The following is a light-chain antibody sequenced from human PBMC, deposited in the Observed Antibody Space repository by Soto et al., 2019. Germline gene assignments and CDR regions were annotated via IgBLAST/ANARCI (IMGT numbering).Light chain of an antibody. J-gene: IGKJ3*01. CDR2: AAA. Sequence: DIQMSQSPSSLSASVGDRVTITCRASQSISSHLNWYQQKPGKAPKLLISAAASLQSGLPSRFSGSGSETEFTLAISSLQPEDFAAYYCQQSYSAPFIFGPGTKVDI. V-gene: IGKV1-39*01. CDR3: QQSYSAPFI. CDR1: QSISSH.